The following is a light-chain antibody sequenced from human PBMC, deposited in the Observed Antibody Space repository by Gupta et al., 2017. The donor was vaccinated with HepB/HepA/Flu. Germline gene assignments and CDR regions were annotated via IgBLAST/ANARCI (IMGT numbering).Light chain of an antibody. J-gene: IGLJ1*01. CDR3: NSRDSSGNHRYV. Sequence: SSELTQDPAVSVALGQTVRITCQGDSLRSYYASWYQQKPGQAPVLVIYGKNNRPSGIPDRFSGSNSGNTASLTITGAQAEDEADYYCNSRDSSGNHRYVFGTGTKVTVL. CDR1: SLRSYY. V-gene: IGLV3-19*01. CDR2: GKN.